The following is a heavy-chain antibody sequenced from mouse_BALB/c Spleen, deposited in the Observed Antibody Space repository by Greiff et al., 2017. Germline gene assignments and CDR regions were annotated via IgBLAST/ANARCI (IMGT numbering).Heavy chain of an antibody. V-gene: IGHV7-3*02. J-gene: IGHJ3*01. CDR2: IRNKANGYTT. CDR3: ARDNAEGFAY. Sequence: EVKLVESGGGLVQPGGSLRLSCATSGFTFTDYYMSWVRQPPGKALEWLGFIRNKANGYTTEYSASVKGRFTISRDNSQSILYLQMNTLRAEDSATYYCARDNAEGFAYWGQGTLVTVSA. CDR1: GFTFTDYY.